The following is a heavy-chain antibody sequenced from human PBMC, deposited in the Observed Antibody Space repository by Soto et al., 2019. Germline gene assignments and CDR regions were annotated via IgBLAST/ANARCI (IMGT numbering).Heavy chain of an antibody. CDR2: IYYSGST. Sequence: SETLSLTCTVSGGSISSSSYYWGWIRQPPGKGLEWIGSIYYSGSTYYNPSLKSRVTISVDTSKNQFSLKLSSVTAADTAVYYCARHRDDFDWFLDYWGQGTLVTVSS. J-gene: IGHJ4*02. CDR1: GGSISSSSYY. D-gene: IGHD3-9*01. V-gene: IGHV4-39*01. CDR3: ARHRDDFDWFLDY.